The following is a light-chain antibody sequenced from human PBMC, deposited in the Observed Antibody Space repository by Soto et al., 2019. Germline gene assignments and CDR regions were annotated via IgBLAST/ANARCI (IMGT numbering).Light chain of an antibody. CDR1: QSVSSN. Sequence: EVVLTQSPVTLSLSPGERATLSCRASQSVSSNLAWYQQKPGQAPRLLIYGASTRATGLPARFSGSGSGTEFTLTISSLQSEDFAVYYCQQYNSWPLAFGGGTKVDIK. CDR3: QQYNSWPLA. V-gene: IGKV3-15*01. J-gene: IGKJ4*01. CDR2: GAS.